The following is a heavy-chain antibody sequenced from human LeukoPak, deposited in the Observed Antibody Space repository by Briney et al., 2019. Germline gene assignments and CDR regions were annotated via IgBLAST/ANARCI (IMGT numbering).Heavy chain of an antibody. CDR3: ARGARRYCSGGSCHRYFDL. CDR1: GGTFSSYA. D-gene: IGHD2-15*01. J-gene: IGHJ2*01. Sequence: ASVKVSCKASGGTFSSYAISWVRQATGQGLEWMGWMNPNSGNTGYAQKFQGRVTMTRNTSISTAYMELSSLRSEDTAVYYCARGARRYCSGGSCHRYFDLWGRGTLVTVSS. CDR2: MNPNSGNT. V-gene: IGHV1-8*02.